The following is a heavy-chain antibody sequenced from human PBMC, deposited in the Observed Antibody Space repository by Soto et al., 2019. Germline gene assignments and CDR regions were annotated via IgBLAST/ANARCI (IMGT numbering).Heavy chain of an antibody. CDR1: GFTFSSYG. CDR3: ARGQNVVVPFSCGLDV. V-gene: IGHV3-33*01. J-gene: IGHJ6*02. D-gene: IGHD2-15*01. Sequence: QVQLVESGGGVVQPGRSLRLSCAASGFTFSSYGMHWVRQAPGKVLEWVAVIWYDGSNKYYADSVKGRFTISRDNSKNTLYLQMNSLRAEDTAVYYCARGQNVVVPFSCGLDVWGQGTTVTVSS. CDR2: IWYDGSNK.